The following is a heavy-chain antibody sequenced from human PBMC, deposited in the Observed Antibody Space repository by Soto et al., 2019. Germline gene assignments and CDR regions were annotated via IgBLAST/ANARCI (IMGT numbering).Heavy chain of an antibody. CDR2: ISYDGSNK. CDR3: AKGQHCITTSRYFYYYGMDV. D-gene: IGHD2-2*01. V-gene: IGHV3-30*18. CDR1: GFTFSSYG. J-gene: IGHJ6*02. Sequence: QVPLVESGGGVVQPGRSLRLSCAASGFTFSSYGMHWVRQAPGKGLEWVAVISYDGSNKYYGDSVKGRFTISRDNSKNTLYLQMNSLRAEDTAVYFCAKGQHCITTSRYFYYYGMDVWGQGTTVTVSS.